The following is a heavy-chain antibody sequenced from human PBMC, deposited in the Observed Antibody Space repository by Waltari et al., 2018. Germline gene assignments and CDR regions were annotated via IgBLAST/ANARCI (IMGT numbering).Heavy chain of an antibody. CDR3: TRWVCRSNCYIDY. D-gene: IGHD1-26*01. CDR2: INHDASEK. J-gene: IGHJ4*02. V-gene: IGHV3-7*04. CDR1: GFTFSDHS. Sequence: EVQLVESGGGLVRPGGSQRLSCGASGFTFSDHSMTWVRQAPGKGLEWVARINHDASEKYYVDSVKGRLTISRDNAKNSLYLQMNSLSDEDTAVYYCTRWVCRSNCYIDYWGQGTLVTVSS.